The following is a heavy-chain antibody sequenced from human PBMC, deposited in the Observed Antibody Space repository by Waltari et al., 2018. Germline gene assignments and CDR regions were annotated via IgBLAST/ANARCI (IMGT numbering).Heavy chain of an antibody. V-gene: IGHV1-69*13. CDR1: GGTLSSYA. D-gene: IGHD2-8*02. Sequence: QVQLVQSGAEVKKPGSSVKVSCKASGGTLSSYAISWFRQAPGQGLEWMGRIIPIFGTANYAQKFQGRVTITADKSTSTAYMELSSLRSEDTAVYYCALVTRYYYYMDVWGKGTTVTISS. CDR3: ALVTRYYYYMDV. CDR2: IIPIFGTA. J-gene: IGHJ6*03.